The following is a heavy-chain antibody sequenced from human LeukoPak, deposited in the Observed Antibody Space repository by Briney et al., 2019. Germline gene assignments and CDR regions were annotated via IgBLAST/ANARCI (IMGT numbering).Heavy chain of an antibody. V-gene: IGHV1-2*02. D-gene: IGHD6-13*01. CDR1: GYIFSDYY. CDR2: INPKSGAA. J-gene: IGHJ4*02. CDR3: ARGAEAETSPLDF. Sequence: ASVKVSCKASGYIFSDYYMHWVRQAPGQGLEWLGWINPKSGAADYTQQFRGRVTMTRDTSINTDYMEMKRVTSDDTAVYYCARGAEAETSPLDFWGQGTLVIV.